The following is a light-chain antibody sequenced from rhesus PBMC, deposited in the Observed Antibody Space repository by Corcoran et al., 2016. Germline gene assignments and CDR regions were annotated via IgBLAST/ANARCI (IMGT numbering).Light chain of an antibody. J-gene: IGKJ1*01. CDR2: AAS. CDR1: QGLSIS. V-gene: IGKV1-28*01. CDR3: LQHNSYPWT. Sequence: DIQMTQSPSSLSASVGDTVTITFRASQGLSISLNCFQQKPGKAPKLLSYAASSLESWVPSRFIGRGSGTEFPLTISRLKPEDFAAYYCLQHNSYPWTFGQGTKVEIK.